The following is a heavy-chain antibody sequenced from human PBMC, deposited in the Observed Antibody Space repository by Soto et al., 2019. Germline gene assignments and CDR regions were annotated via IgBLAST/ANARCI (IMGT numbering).Heavy chain of an antibody. Sequence: PSETLSLTCAVYGGSFSGYYWSWIRQPPGKGLEWIGEINHSGSTNYNPSLKSRVTISVDTSKNQFSLKLSSVTAADTAVYYCARTSRVATTNWFDPWGQGTLVTVSS. CDR1: GGSFSGYY. J-gene: IGHJ5*02. CDR3: ARTSRVATTNWFDP. CDR2: INHSGST. V-gene: IGHV4-34*01. D-gene: IGHD5-12*01.